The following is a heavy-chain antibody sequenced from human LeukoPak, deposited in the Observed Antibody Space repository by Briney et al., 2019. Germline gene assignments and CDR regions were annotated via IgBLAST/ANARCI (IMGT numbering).Heavy chain of an antibody. J-gene: IGHJ4*02. D-gene: IGHD5-24*01. CDR3: TDRYNSN. V-gene: IGHV3-73*01. CDR2: IRSRANSYAT. CDR1: GFTFSGSA. Sequence: PGGSLKLSCAASGFTFSGSAMHWVRQASGKGLEWVGRIRSRANSYATTYAASVKGRFTISRDDSKNTAFLQMNSLKTEDTAVYYCTDRYNSNWGQGTLVTVSS.